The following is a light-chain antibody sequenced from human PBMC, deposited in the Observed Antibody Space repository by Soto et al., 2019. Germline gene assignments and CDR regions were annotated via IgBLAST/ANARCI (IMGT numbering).Light chain of an antibody. Sequence: DIQMTQSPSTLSASVGDRVTITCRASQSVSSWLAWYQQKPGKAPKLVIYDASSSESGVPSRFSGSGSGTDVTLIINSRQHDDFATYYCQQYKSDPYTFGQGPKLEIK. J-gene: IGKJ2*01. V-gene: IGKV1-5*01. CDR1: QSVSSW. CDR3: QQYKSDPYT. CDR2: DAS.